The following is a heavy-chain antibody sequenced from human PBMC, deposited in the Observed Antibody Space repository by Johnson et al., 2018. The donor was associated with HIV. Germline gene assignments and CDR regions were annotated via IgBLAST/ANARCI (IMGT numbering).Heavy chain of an antibody. CDR3: AREVGIQLWSSDAFDI. CDR1: GISVSVNY. V-gene: IGHV3-20*04. Sequence: VQLVESGGGVVQSGGSLRLSCAVSGISVSVNYMSWVRQAPGKGLEWVSGINWNGGRTGYADSVKGRFTISRDNAKNSLYLQMNSLRAEDTALYYCAREVGIQLWSSDAFDIWGQGTMVTVSS. J-gene: IGHJ3*02. CDR2: INWNGGRT. D-gene: IGHD5-18*01.